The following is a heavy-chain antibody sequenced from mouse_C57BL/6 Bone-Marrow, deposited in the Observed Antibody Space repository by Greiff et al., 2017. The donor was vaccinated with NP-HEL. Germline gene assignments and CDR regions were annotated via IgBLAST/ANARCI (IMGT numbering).Heavy chain of an antibody. J-gene: IGHJ1*03. V-gene: IGHV5-9-1*02. D-gene: IGHD1-1*01. Sequence: EVKLVEYGEGLVKPGGSLKLSCAASGFTFSSYAMSWVRQTPEKRLEWVAYISSGGDYIYYADTVKGRFTISRDNARNTLYLQMSSLKSEDTAMYYCTREGTTVVYWYFDVWGTGTTVTVSS. CDR3: TREGTTVVYWYFDV. CDR2: ISSGGDYI. CDR1: GFTFSSYA.